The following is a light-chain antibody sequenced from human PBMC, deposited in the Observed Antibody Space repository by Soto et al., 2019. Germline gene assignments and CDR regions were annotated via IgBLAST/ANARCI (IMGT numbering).Light chain of an antibody. J-gene: IGKJ1*01. CDR1: QSVRSSY. V-gene: IGKV3-20*01. CDR3: QQYGGSRT. Sequence: EIVLTQSPGTLSLSPGERATLSCRASQSVRSSYLAWYQQKPGQTPRLLIYGTSSRATGIPDRFSGSGSGTDFTLTISRLEPEDFAVYYCQQYGGSRTFGQGTKVEIK. CDR2: GTS.